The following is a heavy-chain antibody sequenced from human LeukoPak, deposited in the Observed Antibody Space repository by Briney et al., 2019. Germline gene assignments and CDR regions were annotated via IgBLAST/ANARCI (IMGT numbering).Heavy chain of an antibody. CDR3: ARVLTFYYDSSGYHFDY. D-gene: IGHD3-22*01. CDR2: ISAYNGNT. J-gene: IGHJ4*02. Sequence: ASVKVSCKASGYTFTSYGISWVRQPPGQGLEWMGFISAYNGNTNYAQKLQGRVTMTTDTSTSTAYMELRSLRSDDKAVYYCARVLTFYYDSSGYHFDYWGQGTLVTVSS. V-gene: IGHV1-18*01. CDR1: GYTFTSYG.